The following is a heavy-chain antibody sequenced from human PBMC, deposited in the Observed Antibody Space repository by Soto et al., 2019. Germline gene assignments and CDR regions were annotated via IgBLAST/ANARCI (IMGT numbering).Heavy chain of an antibody. J-gene: IGHJ4*02. CDR1: GFTFNTYG. V-gene: IGHV3-30*18. CDR2: ISYDGSEK. Sequence: RLSCAASGFTFNTYGMHWVRQAPGKGLEWVAVISYDGSEKYYVDSVKGRFTISKDNSKNTLYLQMNSLRPEDTAVYYCAKSPNFYCSSPNCYKYYFDYWGQGTLVTVSS. D-gene: IGHD2-2*02. CDR3: AKSPNFYCSSPNCYKYYFDY.